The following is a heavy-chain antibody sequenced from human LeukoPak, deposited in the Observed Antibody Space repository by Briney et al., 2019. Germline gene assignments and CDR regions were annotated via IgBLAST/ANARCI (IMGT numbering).Heavy chain of an antibody. J-gene: IGHJ6*04. CDR3: ARDRSPDIVVVVAAIGPYYYYGMDV. CDR1: GFTFSSYW. D-gene: IGHD2-15*01. Sequence: GGSLRLSCAASGFTFSSYWMSWVRQAPGKGLEWVANIKQDGSERYYVDSVKGRFTISRDNAKNSLYLQMNSLRAEDTAVYYCARDRSPDIVVVVAAIGPYYYYGMDVWGKGTTVTVSS. CDR2: IKQDGSER. V-gene: IGHV3-7*01.